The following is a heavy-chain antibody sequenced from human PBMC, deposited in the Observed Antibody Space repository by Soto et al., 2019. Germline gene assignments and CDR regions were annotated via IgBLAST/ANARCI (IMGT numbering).Heavy chain of an antibody. J-gene: IGHJ6*02. D-gene: IGHD6-13*01. Sequence: GSGPTLVNPTQTLTLTCTFSGFSLSTSGMCVSWIRQPPGKALEWLALIDWDDDKYYSTSLKTRLTISKDTSKNQVVLTMTNMDPVDTATYYCARIRGYSSSWYYYGMDVWGQGTTVTVSS. V-gene: IGHV2-70*01. CDR3: ARIRGYSSSWYYYGMDV. CDR1: GFSLSTSGMC. CDR2: IDWDDDK.